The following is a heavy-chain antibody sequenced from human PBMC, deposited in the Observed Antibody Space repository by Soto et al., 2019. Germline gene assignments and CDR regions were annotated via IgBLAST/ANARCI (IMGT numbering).Heavy chain of an antibody. CDR2: VTHSGTA. J-gene: IGHJ4*02. CDR3: ARIHWAQSSLDY. CDR1: GGSIDSGAFS. D-gene: IGHD6-19*01. V-gene: IGHV4-30-2*01. Sequence: PSETLSLTCAVSGGSIDSGAFSLGWIRQPPGKGLEWIGYVTHSGTAYSIPSLNGRLTLSVDSSQTQFSLKLTSVTAADSAFYYCARIHWAQSSLDYWGRGILVTVSS.